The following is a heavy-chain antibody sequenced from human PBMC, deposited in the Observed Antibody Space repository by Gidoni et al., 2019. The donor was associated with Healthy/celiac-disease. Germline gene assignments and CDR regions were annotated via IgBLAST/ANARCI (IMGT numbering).Heavy chain of an antibody. CDR1: GYTLTSYA. Sequence: QVQLVQSGAEVKKPRASVQVSCKASGYTLTSYAMHWVRQAPGQRLEWMGWINAGNGNTKYSQKFQGRVTITRDTSASTAYMELSSLRSEDTAVYYCARGRVGLISSAGLSDYWGQGTLVTVSS. CDR3: ARGRVGLISSAGLSDY. CDR2: INAGNGNT. J-gene: IGHJ4*02. D-gene: IGHD6-25*01. V-gene: IGHV1-3*01.